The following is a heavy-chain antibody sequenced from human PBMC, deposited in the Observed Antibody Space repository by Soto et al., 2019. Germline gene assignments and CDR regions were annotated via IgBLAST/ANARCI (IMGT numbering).Heavy chain of an antibody. CDR2: IYYSGST. V-gene: IGHV4-39*01. CDR1: GGSISSSSYY. Sequence: QLQLQESGPGLVKPSETLSLTCTVSGGSISSSSYYWGWIRQPPGKGLEWIGSIYYSGSTYYNPSLKSRVTISVDTSKNQFSLKLSSVTAADTAVYYCARHRVADAFDIWGQGTMVTVSS. CDR3: ARHRVADAFDI. D-gene: IGHD2-21*01. J-gene: IGHJ3*02.